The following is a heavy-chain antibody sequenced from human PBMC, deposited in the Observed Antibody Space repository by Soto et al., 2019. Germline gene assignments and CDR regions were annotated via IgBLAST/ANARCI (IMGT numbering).Heavy chain of an antibody. CDR1: GGTFSSYA. Sequence: ASVKVSCKASGGTFSSYAISWVRQAPGQGLEWMGGIIPIFGTANYAQKFQGRVTITADESTSTAYMELSSLRSDDTAVYYCAREPIAAAGTVYYYGMDVWGQGTTVTVSS. CDR3: AREPIAAAGTVYYYGMDV. D-gene: IGHD6-13*01. J-gene: IGHJ6*02. V-gene: IGHV1-69*13. CDR2: IIPIFGTA.